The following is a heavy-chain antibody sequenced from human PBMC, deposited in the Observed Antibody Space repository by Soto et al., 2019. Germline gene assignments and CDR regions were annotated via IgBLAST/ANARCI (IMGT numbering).Heavy chain of an antibody. CDR2: IIPILGIA. D-gene: IGHD3-9*01. CDR3: ARDLYYDILTGYPLYDPYYFDY. V-gene: IGHV1-69*04. Sequence: ASVKVSCKASGGTFSSYTISWVRQAPGQGLEWMGRIIPILGIANYAQKFQGRVTITADKSTSTAYMELSSLRSEDTAVYYCARDLYYDILTGYPLYDPYYFDYWGQGTLVTVSS. CDR1: GGTFSSYT. J-gene: IGHJ4*02.